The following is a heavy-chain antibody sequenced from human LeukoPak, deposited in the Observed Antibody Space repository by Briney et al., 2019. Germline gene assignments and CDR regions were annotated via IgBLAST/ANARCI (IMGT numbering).Heavy chain of an antibody. J-gene: IGHJ4*02. CDR3: ARGKGFYCSGGSCYPSIFFNY. CDR1: GGPISSYY. V-gene: IGHV4-59*01. Sequence: PSETLSLTCTVSGGPISSYYWSWIRQPPGKGLEWIGYIYYSGSTNYNPSLKSRVTISVDTSKNQFSLKLSSVTAADTAVYYCARGKGFYCSGGSCYPSIFFNYWGQGTLVTVSS. D-gene: IGHD2-15*01. CDR2: IYYSGST.